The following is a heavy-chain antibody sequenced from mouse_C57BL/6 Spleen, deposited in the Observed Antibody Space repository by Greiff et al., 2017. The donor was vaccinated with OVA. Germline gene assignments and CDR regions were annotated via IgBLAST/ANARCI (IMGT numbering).Heavy chain of an antibody. CDR3: ASGSRYWYFDV. CDR2: IYPGDGDT. V-gene: IGHV1-82*01. D-gene: IGHD2-2*01. CDR1: GYAFSSSW. J-gene: IGHJ1*03. Sequence: QVQLQQSGPELVKPGASVKISCKASGYAFSSSWMNWVKQRPGKGLEWIGRIYPGDGDTNYNGKFKGKATLTADKSSSTAYMQLSSLTSEDSAVYFCASGSRYWYFDVWGTGTTVTVSS.